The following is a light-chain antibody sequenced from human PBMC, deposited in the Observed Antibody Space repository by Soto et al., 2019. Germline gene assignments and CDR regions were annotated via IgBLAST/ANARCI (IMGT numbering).Light chain of an antibody. Sequence: EIVLTQSPATLSLSPGERATLSCRASQSVKSYLAWFQQKPGQAPRLLIYDASNRATGIPARFSVSGSGTVFTLPISSLEPEDFAVYYCQQRSNWPPITFGQGTRLEIK. CDR2: DAS. V-gene: IGKV3-11*01. CDR1: QSVKSY. J-gene: IGKJ5*01. CDR3: QQRSNWPPIT.